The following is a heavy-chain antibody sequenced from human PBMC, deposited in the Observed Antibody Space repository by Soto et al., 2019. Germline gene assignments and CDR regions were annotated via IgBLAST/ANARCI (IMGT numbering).Heavy chain of an antibody. D-gene: IGHD2-2*01. CDR2: FGTSRKYI. V-gene: IGHV3-48*02. J-gene: IGHJ6*02. CDR3: AKVPAAIPYGYYYYGMDV. CDR1: GYTFSEYS. Sequence: GGSLRLSCVASGYTFSEYSMNWVRQAPGKGLEWVSYFGTSRKYIFYADSVRGRFTISRDDARNSLYLQLNSLRDEDTAVYYSAKVPAAIPYGYYYYGMDVWGQGTTVTVSS.